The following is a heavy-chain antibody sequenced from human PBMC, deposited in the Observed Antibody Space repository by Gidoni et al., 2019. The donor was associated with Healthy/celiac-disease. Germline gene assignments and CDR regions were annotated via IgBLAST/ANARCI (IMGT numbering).Heavy chain of an antibody. CDR2: IRRKAYGGRT. V-gene: IGHV3-49*03. CDR3: TTDFNVWGSYRPKDY. J-gene: IGHJ4*02. D-gene: IGHD3-16*02. CDR1: GFTFGDYA. Sequence: EVQLVESGGGLVQPGRSLILSCTASGFTFGDYAMSWFRQAPGKGLEWGGFIRRKAYGGRTEYAASMKGRFTITRDDSKRIAYLQMNSRKTGETAEYDFTTDFNVWGSYRPKDYWGQGTLVTVSS.